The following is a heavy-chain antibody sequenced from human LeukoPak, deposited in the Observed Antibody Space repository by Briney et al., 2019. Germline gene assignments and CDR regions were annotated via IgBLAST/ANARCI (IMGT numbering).Heavy chain of an antibody. CDR1: GGSFSGYY. CDR3: ARHADILTGYYPYYFDY. V-gene: IGHV4-34*01. J-gene: IGHJ4*02. D-gene: IGHD3-9*01. Sequence: PSETLSLTCAVYGGSFSGYYWSWIRQPPGKGLEWIGEINHSGSTNYNPSLKSRVTISVDTSKNQFSLKLSSVTAADTAVYYCARHADILTGYYPYYFDYWGQGTLVTVSS. CDR2: INHSGST.